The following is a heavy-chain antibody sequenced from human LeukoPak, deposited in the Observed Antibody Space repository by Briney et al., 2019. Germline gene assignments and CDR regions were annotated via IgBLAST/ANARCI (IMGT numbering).Heavy chain of an antibody. V-gene: IGHV1-24*01. D-gene: IGHD2-2*01. CDR3: ATDGADIVVVPVRDHAFDI. CDR1: GYTLTELS. J-gene: IGHJ3*02. Sequence: ASVKVSCKVSGYTLTELSMHWVRQAPGKGLEWMGGFDPEDGETIYAQKFQGRVTMTEDTSTDTAYMELSSLRSEDTAVYYCATDGADIVVVPVRDHAFDIWAKGQWSPSLQ. CDR2: FDPEDGET.